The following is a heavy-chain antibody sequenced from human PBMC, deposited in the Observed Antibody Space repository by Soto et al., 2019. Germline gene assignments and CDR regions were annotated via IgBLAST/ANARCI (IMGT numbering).Heavy chain of an antibody. J-gene: IGHJ6*02. V-gene: IGHV1-69*12. Sequence: QVQLVQSGAEVKKPGSSVKVSCQASVGTFSSYAISWVRQAPGQGLEWRGGIIPIFGSADYAQKFQGRVTITADESTSTAYVGLSSLRSEDTAVYYCAKTPETYYYGMDVWGQGTTVTVSS. CDR1: VGTFSSYA. CDR2: IIPIFGSA. CDR3: AKTPETYYYGMDV.